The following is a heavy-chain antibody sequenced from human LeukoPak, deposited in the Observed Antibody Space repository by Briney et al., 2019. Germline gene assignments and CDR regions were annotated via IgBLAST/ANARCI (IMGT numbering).Heavy chain of an antibody. J-gene: IGHJ4*02. V-gene: IGHV4-59*01. CDR3: ARVSGYDWESFYDY. CDR1: GLRFSDYY. Sequence: LRLSCAASGLRFSDYYVSWIRQPPGKGLEWIGYIYYSGSTNYNPSLKSRVTISVDTSKNQFSLKLSSVTAADTAMYYCARVSGYDWESFYDYWGQGSLVTVSS. CDR2: IYYSGST. D-gene: IGHD5-12*01.